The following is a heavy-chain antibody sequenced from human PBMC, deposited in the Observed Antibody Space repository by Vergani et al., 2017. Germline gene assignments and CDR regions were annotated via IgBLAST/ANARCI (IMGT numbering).Heavy chain of an antibody. V-gene: IGHV4-39*01. D-gene: IGHD3-22*01. Sequence: QLQLQESGPGLVKPSETLSLTCTVSGGPISSSSYYWGWIRQPPGKGLEWIGSIYYSGSTYYNPSLKSRVTISVDTSKNQFSLKLSSVTAADTAVYYCARPFYYYDSSGYYYGYFDYWGQGTLVTVSS. CDR3: ARPFYYYDSSGYYYGYFDY. CDR2: IYYSGST. CDR1: GGPISSSSYY. J-gene: IGHJ4*02.